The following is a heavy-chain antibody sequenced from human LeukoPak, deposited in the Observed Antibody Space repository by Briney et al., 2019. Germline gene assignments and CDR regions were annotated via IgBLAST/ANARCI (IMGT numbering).Heavy chain of an antibody. J-gene: IGHJ4*02. CDR3: AKDQDVYSGSQS. Sequence: GGSLRLTCAASGFTFSNYAMSWVRQAPGKGLEWVSTLSGSDSSTYYADSVRGRFTISRDNSKNTVFLQMNSLRVEDTAIYYCAKDQDVYSGSQSWGQGTLVTVSS. V-gene: IGHV3-23*01. CDR2: LSGSDSST. CDR1: GFTFSNYA. D-gene: IGHD1-26*01.